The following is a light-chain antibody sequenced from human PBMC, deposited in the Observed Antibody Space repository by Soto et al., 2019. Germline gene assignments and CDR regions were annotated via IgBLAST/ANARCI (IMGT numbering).Light chain of an antibody. CDR2: EVT. J-gene: IGLJ1*01. CDR3: CSYSTDTTLYV. CDR1: SSDVGAYNH. Sequence: QSALTQPASVSGSPGQSITISCTGTSSDVGAYNHVSWYQHHPGKAPKLMIFEVTDRPSGVSYRFSGSKSGSTASLTISGLQAEDEGDYFCCSYSTDTTLYVFGSGTKLTVL. V-gene: IGLV2-14*01.